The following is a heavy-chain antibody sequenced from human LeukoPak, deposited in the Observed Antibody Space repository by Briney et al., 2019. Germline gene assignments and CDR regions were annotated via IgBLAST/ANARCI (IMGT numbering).Heavy chain of an antibody. CDR3: ARERSWGSYRYSALDY. CDR2: ISSSGSTI. V-gene: IGHV3-48*03. Sequence: GGSLRLSCAASGFTFSSYEMNWVRQAPGKGLEWVSYISSSGSTIYYADSVKGRFTISRDNAKNSLYLQMNSLRAEDTAVYYCARERSWGSYRYSALDYWGQGTLVTVSS. D-gene: IGHD3-16*02. CDR1: GFTFSSYE. J-gene: IGHJ4*02.